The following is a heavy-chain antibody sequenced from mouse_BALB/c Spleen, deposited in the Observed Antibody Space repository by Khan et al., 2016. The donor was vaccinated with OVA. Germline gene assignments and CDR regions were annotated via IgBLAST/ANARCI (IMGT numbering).Heavy chain of an antibody. V-gene: IGHV1-20*02. Sequence: VQLKESGPELVKPGASVKISCKASGYSFTGYFMNWVMQSHGKSLEWIGRINPHIGETFYNPKFKGKATLTVAESSRTAHMELRSLASEDSAVYYCARIYGSDFDDWGQGTTLTVSS. D-gene: IGHD1-1*01. CDR3: ARIYGSDFDD. CDR2: INPHIGET. J-gene: IGHJ2*01. CDR1: GYSFTGYF.